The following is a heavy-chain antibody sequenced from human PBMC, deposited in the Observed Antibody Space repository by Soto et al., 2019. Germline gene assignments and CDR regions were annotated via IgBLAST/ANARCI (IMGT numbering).Heavy chain of an antibody. CDR2: IHFSGST. V-gene: IGHV4-31*03. D-gene: IGHD3-22*01. CDR3: ARDGRGYIFDF. Sequence: SETLSLTCSVSGASISSGDYWSWLRQHPGRGLEWIGYIHFSGSTYYNPSLTSLKSRVIISVDTSKNQFSLNVNSVTAADTAVYYCARDGRGYIFDFWGQGTLVTVSS. CDR1: GASISSGDY. J-gene: IGHJ4*02.